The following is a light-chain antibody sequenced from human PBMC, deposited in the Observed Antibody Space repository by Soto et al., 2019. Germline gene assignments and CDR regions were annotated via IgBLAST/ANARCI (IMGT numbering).Light chain of an antibody. CDR1: QTVSSSY. CDR2: VAS. J-gene: IGKJ1*01. Sequence: ETVLTQSPGTLSLSPGERATLSFRASQTVSSSYLAWYQQKPGQAPRLLIYVASSRATGIPDRFSGSGSGTDFTLTISRLETEDFAVYYCQQYCQQYGSSPPSWTFGQGTRVEIK. CDR3: QQYCQQYGSSPPSWT. V-gene: IGKV3-20*01.